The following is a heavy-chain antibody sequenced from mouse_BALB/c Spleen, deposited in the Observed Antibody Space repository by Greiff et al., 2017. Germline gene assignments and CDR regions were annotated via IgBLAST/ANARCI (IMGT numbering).Heavy chain of an antibody. CDR3: ARWALHYYGSSPFDY. CDR1: GYSITSDYA. J-gene: IGHJ2*01. D-gene: IGHD1-1*01. Sequence: EVQLQESGPGLVKPSQSLSLTCTVTGYSITSDYAWNWIRQFPGNKLEWMGYISYSGSTSYNPSLKSRISITRDTSKNQFFLQLNSVTTEDTATYYCARWALHYYGSSPFDYWGQGTTLTVSS. CDR2: ISYSGST. V-gene: IGHV3-2*02.